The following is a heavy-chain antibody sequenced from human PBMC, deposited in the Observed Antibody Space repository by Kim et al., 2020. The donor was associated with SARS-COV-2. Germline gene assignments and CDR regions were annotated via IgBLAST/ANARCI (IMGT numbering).Heavy chain of an antibody. CDR3: ARIVMDGYSESVGDY. D-gene: IGHD2-15*01. CDR2: INPNSGGT. CDR1: GYTFTGYY. J-gene: IGHJ4*02. V-gene: IGHV1-2*06. Sequence: ASVKVSCKASGYTFTGYYMHWVRQAPGQGLEWMGRINPNSGGTNYAQKFQGRVTMTRDTSISTAYMELSRLRSDDTAVYYCARIVMDGYSESVGDYWGQGTLVTVSS.